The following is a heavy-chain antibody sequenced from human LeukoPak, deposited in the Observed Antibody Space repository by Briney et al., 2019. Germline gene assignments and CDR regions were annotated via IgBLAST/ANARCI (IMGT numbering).Heavy chain of an antibody. CDR2: IKQDGSEK. CDR1: GFTFSSYW. D-gene: IGHD6-13*01. J-gene: IGHJ4*02. V-gene: IGHV3-7*01. Sequence: PGGSLRLSCAASGFTFSSYWMSWVRQAPGKGLEWVANIKQDGSEKYYVDSVKGRFTISRDNAKNSLYLQMNSLRAEDTAVYYCSVGLAEAHYLNPIFDYWGQGTLVTVSS. CDR3: SVGLAEAHYLNPIFDY.